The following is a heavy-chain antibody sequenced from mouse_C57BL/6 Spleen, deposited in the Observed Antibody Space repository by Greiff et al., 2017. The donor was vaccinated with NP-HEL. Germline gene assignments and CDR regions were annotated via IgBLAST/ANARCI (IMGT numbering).Heavy chain of an antibody. D-gene: IGHD1-1*01. CDR3: ARCHYYGSSYWYFDV. CDR1: GYAFSSYW. J-gene: IGHJ1*03. V-gene: IGHV1-80*01. Sequence: LQESGAELVKPGASVKISCKASGYAFSSYWMNWVKQRPGKGLEWIGQIYPGDGDTNYNGKFKGKATLTADKSSSTAYMQLSSLTSEDSAVYFCARCHYYGSSYWYFDVWGTGTTVTVAS. CDR2: IYPGDGDT.